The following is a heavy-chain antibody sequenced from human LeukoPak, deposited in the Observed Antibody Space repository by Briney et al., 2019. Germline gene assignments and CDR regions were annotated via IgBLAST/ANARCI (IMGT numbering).Heavy chain of an antibody. Sequence: GGSLRLSCAASGFTFSSYWISWVRQAPGKGLEWVANIKQDGSEKYYVGSVKGRFTISRDNAKNSLYLQMNGLRAEDTAVYYCARGWYSSGWYDYWGQGTLVTVSS. CDR1: GFTFSSYW. V-gene: IGHV3-7*01. D-gene: IGHD6-19*01. CDR3: ARGWYSSGWYDY. J-gene: IGHJ4*02. CDR2: IKQDGSEK.